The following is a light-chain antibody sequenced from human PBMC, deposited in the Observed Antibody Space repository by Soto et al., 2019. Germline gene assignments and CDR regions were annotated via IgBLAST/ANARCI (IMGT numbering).Light chain of an antibody. CDR1: QSVSSSY. V-gene: IGKV3-20*01. Sequence: EIVLTQSPGTLSLSPGERATLSCRASQSVSSSYLAWYQQKPGQAPRLLIYGSSSRATGIPDRFSGSGSGTDFPLTISRLEPEDFAVYYCHQYDSSPHTFGGGTKVEIK. J-gene: IGKJ4*01. CDR3: HQYDSSPHT. CDR2: GSS.